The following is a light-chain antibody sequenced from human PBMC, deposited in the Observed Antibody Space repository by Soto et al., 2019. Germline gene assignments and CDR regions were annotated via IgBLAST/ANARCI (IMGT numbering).Light chain of an antibody. J-gene: IGKJ2*01. CDR1: QSVSRR. CDR2: DAF. CDR3: HTYNSYSLPT. Sequence: EIQMTQSPSTLSASVGDIITITCRASQSVSRRLAWYQQKQWKAPKLLIYDAFSLESGVPSRFSGRGSGTEFTLTLSSRHPDDCATYYCHTYNSYSLPTFGQGTKLEI. V-gene: IGKV1-5*01.